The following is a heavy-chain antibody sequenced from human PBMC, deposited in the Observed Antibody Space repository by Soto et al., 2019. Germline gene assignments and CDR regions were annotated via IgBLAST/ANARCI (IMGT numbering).Heavy chain of an antibody. CDR1: GFTFSSND. D-gene: IGHD3-22*01. J-gene: IGHJ3*01. V-gene: IGHV3-53*01. CDR3: ATRPLLPGAP. CDR2: FYSGGST. Sequence: EVQLVESGGGLIQPGGSLRLSCAASGFTFSSNDMNWVRQAPGKGLEWVSLFYSGGSTYYPDSVKGRFTISRDNSKNTLYLQMSSLRAEDTAVYYCATRPLLPGAPWGQGTMVTVSS.